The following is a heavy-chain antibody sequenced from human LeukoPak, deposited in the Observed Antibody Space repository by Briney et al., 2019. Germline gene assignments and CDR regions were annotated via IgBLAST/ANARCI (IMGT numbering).Heavy chain of an antibody. CDR3: ARICAGTSCNFDY. V-gene: IGHV1-2*02. CDR2: INPNSGGT. J-gene: IGHJ4*02. Sequence: ASVKVSCKASGYTFTGYYMHWVRQAPGQGLEWMGWINPNSGGTNYAQKFQGRVTMTRDTSISTAYMELSRLRSDDTAVYYCARICAGTSCNFDYWGQGTLVTVSS. D-gene: IGHD2-2*01. CDR1: GYTFTGYY.